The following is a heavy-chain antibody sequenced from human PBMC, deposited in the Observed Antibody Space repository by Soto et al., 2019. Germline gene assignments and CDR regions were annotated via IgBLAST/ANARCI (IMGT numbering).Heavy chain of an antibody. Sequence: EVHLVESGGGLVQPGGSLRLSCAASGFTFSSHAMSWVHQAPGKGLEWVSGISHSDDDTYYEDSVKGRFTISRDNSKNTLYRQMHSPRAEDTAIYYCGKDWTGSTCPCMDVWGQGTTVTVS. CDR1: GFTFSSHA. V-gene: IGHV3-23*04. D-gene: IGHD6-13*01. J-gene: IGHJ6*02. CDR3: GKDWTGSTCPCMDV. CDR2: ISHSDDDT.